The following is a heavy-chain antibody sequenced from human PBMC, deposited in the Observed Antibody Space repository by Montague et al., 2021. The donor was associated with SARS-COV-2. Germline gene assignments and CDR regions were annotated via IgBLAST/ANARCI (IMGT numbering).Heavy chain of an antibody. CDR2: VSYDGSNK. Sequence: SRRLSCAASGFTFSSYAMHWVRQAPGKGLEWVAIVSYDGSNKYYADSVKGRFTISRDNSKNTLYLQMNSLRAEDTAVYYCVRGRGLAAAGTDDYWGQGTLVTVSS. J-gene: IGHJ4*02. CDR3: VRGRGLAAAGTDDY. D-gene: IGHD6-13*01. V-gene: IGHV3-30*04. CDR1: GFTFSSYA.